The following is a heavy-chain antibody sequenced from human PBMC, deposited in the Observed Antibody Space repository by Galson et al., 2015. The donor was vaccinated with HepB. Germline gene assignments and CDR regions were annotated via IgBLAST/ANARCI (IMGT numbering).Heavy chain of an antibody. CDR1: GGTFSSYA. V-gene: IGHV1-69*13. D-gene: IGHD3-3*01. Sequence: SVKVSCKASGGTFSSYAISWVRQAPGQGLEWMGGIIPIFGTANYAQKFQGRVTITADESTSTAYMELSSLRSEDTAVYYCARVPGANVLRFLEWFRPYYYYYGMDVWGQGTTVTVSS. J-gene: IGHJ6*02. CDR2: IIPIFGTA. CDR3: ARVPGANVLRFLEWFRPYYYYYGMDV.